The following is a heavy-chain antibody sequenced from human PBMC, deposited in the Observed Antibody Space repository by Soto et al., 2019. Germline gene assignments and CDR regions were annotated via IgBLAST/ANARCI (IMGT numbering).Heavy chain of an antibody. D-gene: IGHD4-17*01. CDR2: IKSKTDGGTT. V-gene: IGHV3-15*07. CDR3: TTGSPYISLTTVTQPHDY. CDR1: GFTFSNAW. Sequence: GGSLRLSCAASGFTFSNAWMNWVRQAPGKGLEWVGRIKSKTDGGTTDYAAPVKGRFTISRDDSKNTLYLQMNSLKTEDTAVYYCTTGSPYISLTTVTQPHDYWGQGTLVTVSS. J-gene: IGHJ4*02.